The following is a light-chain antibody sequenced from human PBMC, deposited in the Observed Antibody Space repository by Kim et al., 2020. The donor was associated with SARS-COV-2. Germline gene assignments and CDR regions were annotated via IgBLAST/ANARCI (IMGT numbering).Light chain of an antibody. Sequence: PGQRTRISCPARQSISIDVAWYQRKTSRATSLLIYDACKRASGVPARFSGSGSGIDFALTINGLEPEYFEVYYCQHHTSSPPTLTFGGGTKVDIK. CDR1: QSISID. CDR2: DAC. CDR3: QHHTSSPPTLT. J-gene: IGKJ4*01. V-gene: IGKV3-11*01.